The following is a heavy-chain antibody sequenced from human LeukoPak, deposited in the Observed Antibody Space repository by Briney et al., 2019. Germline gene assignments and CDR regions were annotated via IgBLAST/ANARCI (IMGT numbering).Heavy chain of an antibody. D-gene: IGHD1-7*01. CDR3: ARDLRKNSYFDY. V-gene: IGHV3-66*01. CDR2: IHSGGIT. CDR1: RFTVSNIY. J-gene: IGHJ4*02. Sequence: PGGSLRLSCAASRFTVSNIYMSWVRQAPGTGLEWVSIIHSGGITHYADSVKGRFTISRDNSKNTLYLQMNSLRVEDTAVYYCARDLRKNSYFDYWGQGTLVTVSS.